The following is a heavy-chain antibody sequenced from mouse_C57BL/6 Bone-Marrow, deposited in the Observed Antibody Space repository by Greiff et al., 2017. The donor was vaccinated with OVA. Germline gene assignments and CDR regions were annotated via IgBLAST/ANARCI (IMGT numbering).Heavy chain of an antibody. CDR2: IYPGGGYT. V-gene: IGHV1-63*01. D-gene: IGHD1-1*01. CDR1: GYTFTNYW. J-gene: IGHJ4*01. CDR3: ARIGSSYAMDY. Sequence: QVQLKQSGAELVRPGTSVKMSCKASGYTFTNYWIGWAKQRPGHGLEWIGDIYPGGGYTNYNEKFKGKATLTADKSSSTAYMQFSSLTSEDSAIYYCARIGSSYAMDYWGQGTSVTVSS.